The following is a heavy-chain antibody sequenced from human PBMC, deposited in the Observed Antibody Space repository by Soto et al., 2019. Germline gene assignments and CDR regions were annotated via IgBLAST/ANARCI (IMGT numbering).Heavy chain of an antibody. Sequence: EVQLVESGGGLVQPGGSLRLSCAASGFTFSSYWMHWVRQAPGKGLVWVSRINSDGSSTSYADSVKGRFTISRDNAKNTLYLQMNSLRAEDTAVYYCARMRGTVISGVYYYYGMDVWGQGTTVTVSS. CDR3: ARMRGTVISGVYYYYGMDV. V-gene: IGHV3-74*01. D-gene: IGHD4-17*01. J-gene: IGHJ6*02. CDR2: INSDGSST. CDR1: GFTFSSYW.